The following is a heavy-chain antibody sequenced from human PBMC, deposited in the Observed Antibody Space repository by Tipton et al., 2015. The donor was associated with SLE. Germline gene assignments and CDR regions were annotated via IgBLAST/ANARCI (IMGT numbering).Heavy chain of an antibody. CDR2: IKSKTEGGTT. J-gene: IGHJ6*03. V-gene: IGHV3-15*01. Sequence: SLRLSCAASGFTFSNAWMSWVRQAPGKGLEWVGRIKSKTEGGTTDYAAPVKGRFTISRDDSKHTLYLQMYSLKTEDTAVHYCATLYNWIYGYYYDLVVWGRGTSVTV. CDR3: ATLYNWIYGYYYDLVV. D-gene: IGHD1-7*01. CDR1: GFTFSNAW.